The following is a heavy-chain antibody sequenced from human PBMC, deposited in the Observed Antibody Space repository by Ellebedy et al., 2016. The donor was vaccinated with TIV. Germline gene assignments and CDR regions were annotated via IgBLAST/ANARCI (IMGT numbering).Heavy chain of an antibody. CDR3: VTWGQSYGR. J-gene: IGHJ4*02. CDR2: IWYDGSNK. V-gene: IGHV3-33*03. CDR1: GFTFSNYG. Sequence: GESLKISCAASGFTFSNYGMHWVRQAPGKGLEWVAVIWYDGSNKYYVDSVKGRFTISRDNAKRSLFLQMNSLRVDDTAVYYCVTWGQSYGRWGQGSLVTISS. D-gene: IGHD3-16*01.